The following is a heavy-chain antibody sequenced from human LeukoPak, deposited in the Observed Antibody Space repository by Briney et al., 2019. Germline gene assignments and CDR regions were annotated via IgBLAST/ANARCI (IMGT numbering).Heavy chain of an antibody. Sequence: GGSLRLSCAGSGFTFSSYWNHLVRQAPGKGLVWVSRINSDGSSTSYADSVKGRFTISRDNAKNTLYPQMNSLRAEDTAVYYCARDQGDGYNHFDYWGQGTLVTVSS. V-gene: IGHV3-74*01. CDR2: INSDGSST. J-gene: IGHJ4*02. CDR3: ARDQGDGYNHFDY. CDR1: GFTFSSYW. D-gene: IGHD5-24*01.